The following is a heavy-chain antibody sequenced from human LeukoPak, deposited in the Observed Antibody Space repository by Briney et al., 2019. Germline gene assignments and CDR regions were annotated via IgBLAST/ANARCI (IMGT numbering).Heavy chain of an antibody. Sequence: PGGSLRLSCAASGFTFSSYEMNWVRRAPGKGLEWVSYISSSGSTIHYADSVKGRFTISRDSAKNSLYLQMNSLRDEDTAVYYCARGRTYGLGGDYWGQGTLVTVSS. J-gene: IGHJ4*02. D-gene: IGHD3-10*01. CDR3: ARGRTYGLGGDY. CDR2: ISSSGSTI. CDR1: GFTFSSYE. V-gene: IGHV3-48*03.